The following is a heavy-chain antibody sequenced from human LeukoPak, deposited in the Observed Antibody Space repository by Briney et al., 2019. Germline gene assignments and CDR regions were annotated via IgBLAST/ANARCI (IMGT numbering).Heavy chain of an antibody. CDR1: AFTFSDYY. Sequence: GGSLRLSCAASAFTFSDYYMSWIRQAPGRGLEWVSYISPSGSTIYYADSVKGRFTISRDNAKNSLYLQMNSLRAEDTALYYCARDRHRDFGWLLEGDYWGQGTLVTVSS. J-gene: IGHJ4*02. CDR2: ISPSGSTI. D-gene: IGHD3-9*01. CDR3: ARDRHRDFGWLLEGDY. V-gene: IGHV3-11*01.